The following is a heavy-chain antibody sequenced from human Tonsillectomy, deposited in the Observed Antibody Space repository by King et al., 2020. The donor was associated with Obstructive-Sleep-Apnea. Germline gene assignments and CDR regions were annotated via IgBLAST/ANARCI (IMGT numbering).Heavy chain of an antibody. CDR3: TTAVLWVGTYKDST. D-gene: IGHD3-10*01. J-gene: IGHJ5*02. CDR2: IKSKTDGGTT. Sequence: VQLVESGGGLVKPGGSLRLSCAASGFTFSNAWMSWVRQAPGKGLEWVGRIKSKTDGGTTDYAAPVKGRFTISRDDSKNTLYLQMNSMKTEDTAVYYCTTAVLWVGTYKDSTWGQGTLVTVSS. V-gene: IGHV3-15*01. CDR1: GFTFSNAW.